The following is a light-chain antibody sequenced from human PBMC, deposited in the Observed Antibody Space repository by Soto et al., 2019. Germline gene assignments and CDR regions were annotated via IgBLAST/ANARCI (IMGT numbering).Light chain of an antibody. V-gene: IGKV3-15*01. J-gene: IGKJ1*01. Sequence: EIVMTQSTATLSVSPGGRATLSCRASQSISDTLAWYQQKPGQAPRLLIYGASRRATGFPARFSGSGSGTDFTLAISSLQSEDFEVYYCQQYDNWPWTFGQGTKVEI. CDR3: QQYDNWPWT. CDR1: QSISDT. CDR2: GAS.